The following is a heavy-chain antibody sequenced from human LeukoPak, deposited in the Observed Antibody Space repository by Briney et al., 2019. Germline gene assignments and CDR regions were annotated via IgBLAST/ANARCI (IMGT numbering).Heavy chain of an antibody. CDR3: ARGWNYGDY. CDR2: VSYTGDA. J-gene: IGHJ4*02. D-gene: IGHD3-3*01. V-gene: IGHV4-59*01. CDR1: GGAISSYY. Sequence: SETLSLTCTVPGGAISSYYWSWIRQPPGKGLEWIGYVSYTGDASQNPSLRGRVTMSVDTSNNQVSLELSSVTAADTAVYYCARGWNYGDYWGQGTLVTVSS.